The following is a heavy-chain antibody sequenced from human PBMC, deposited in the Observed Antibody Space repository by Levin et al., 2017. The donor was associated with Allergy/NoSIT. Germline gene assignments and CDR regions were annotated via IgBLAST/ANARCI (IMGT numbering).Heavy chain of an antibody. CDR2: ISGSGGST. CDR3: AKDRRYDFGRGWFDP. CDR1: GFTFSSYA. V-gene: IGHV3-23*01. D-gene: IGHD3-3*01. Sequence: GESLKISCAASGFTFSSYAMSWVRQAPGKGLEWVSAISGSGGSTYYADSVKGRFTISRDNSKNTLYLQMNSLRAEDTAVYYCAKDRRYDFGRGWFDPWGQGTLVTVSS. J-gene: IGHJ5*02.